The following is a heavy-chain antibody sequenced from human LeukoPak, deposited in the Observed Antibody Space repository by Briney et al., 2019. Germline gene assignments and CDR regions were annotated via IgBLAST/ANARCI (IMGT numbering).Heavy chain of an antibody. CDR1: GFIFGDYA. V-gene: IGHV3-30*04. CDR3: AKDRDHEGRT. J-gene: IGHJ4*02. CDR2: IAFDDTDR. Sequence: GGSLRLSCAASGFIFGDYAMHWVRQAPGKGLEWVAAIAFDDTDRYYIDSVKGRFTISRDDSKNTLYLHMTSLRAEDTAVYYCAKDRDHEGRTWGQGTLVTVSS.